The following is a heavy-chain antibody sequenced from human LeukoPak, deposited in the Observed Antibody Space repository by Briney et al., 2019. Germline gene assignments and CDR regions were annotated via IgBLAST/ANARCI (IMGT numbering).Heavy chain of an antibody. Sequence: QPGGSLRLSCGTSGFTFRSYGMHWVRQAPGKGLEWVAFLRYDGSNKDYADSVKGRFTISRDNSKNTLDLEMNSLRAEDTAVYYCGKDASNLVAATAIDSWGQGTLVTVSS. V-gene: IGHV3-30*02. D-gene: IGHD2-15*01. J-gene: IGHJ4*02. CDR3: GKDASNLVAATAIDS. CDR2: LRYDGSNK. CDR1: GFTFRSYG.